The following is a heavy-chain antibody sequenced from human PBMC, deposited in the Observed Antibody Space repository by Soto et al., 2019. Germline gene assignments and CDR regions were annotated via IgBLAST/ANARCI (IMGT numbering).Heavy chain of an antibody. Sequence: ASVKVSCKVSGYTLTELSMHWVRQAPGKGLEWMGGFDPEDGETIYAQKFQGRVTMTKDTSTDTAYMELSSLRSEDTAVYYCARAVAVPADFDYWGQGTLVTVSS. CDR1: GYTLTELS. CDR3: ARAVAVPADFDY. CDR2: FDPEDGET. J-gene: IGHJ4*02. D-gene: IGHD6-19*01. V-gene: IGHV1-24*01.